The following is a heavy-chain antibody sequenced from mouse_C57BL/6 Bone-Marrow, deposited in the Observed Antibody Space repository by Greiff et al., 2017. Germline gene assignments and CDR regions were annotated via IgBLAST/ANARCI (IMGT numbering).Heavy chain of an antibody. Sequence: EVKLVESGPGMVKPSQSLSLTCTVTGYSITSGYDWHWIRHFPGNKLEWMGYISYSGSTNYNPSLKSRISITHDTSKNHFFLKLNSVTTEDTATYYCARGSLYDGYYVDWYFDVWGTGTTVTVSS. CDR3: ARGSLYDGYYVDWYFDV. D-gene: IGHD2-3*01. CDR2: ISYSGST. V-gene: IGHV3-1*01. CDR1: GYSITSGYD. J-gene: IGHJ1*03.